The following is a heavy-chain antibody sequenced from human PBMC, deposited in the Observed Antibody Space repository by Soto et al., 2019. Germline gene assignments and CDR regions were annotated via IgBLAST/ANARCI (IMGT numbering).Heavy chain of an antibody. D-gene: IGHD3-10*01. J-gene: IGHJ6*02. CDR1: GGSISSSSYY. CDR3: AYPLWFGELLPYYYYGMDV. Sequence: XETLSLTCTVSGGSISSSSYYWGWIRQPPGKGLEWIGSIYYSGSTYYNPSLKSRVTISVDTSKNQFSLKLSSVTAADTAVYYCAYPLWFGELLPYYYYGMDVWGQGTTVTVSS. CDR2: IYYSGST. V-gene: IGHV4-39*01.